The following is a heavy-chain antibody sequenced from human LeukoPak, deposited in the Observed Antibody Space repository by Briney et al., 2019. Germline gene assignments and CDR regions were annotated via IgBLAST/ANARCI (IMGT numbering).Heavy chain of an antibody. D-gene: IGHD1-7*01. CDR1: GFTFSSYS. CDR3: AKRRGLELLYYYYMDV. V-gene: IGHV3-23*01. CDR2: ISGSGGST. J-gene: IGHJ6*03. Sequence: GGSLRLSCAASGFTFSSYSMNWVRQAPGKGLEWVSAISGSGGSTYYADSVKGRFTISRDNSKNTLYLQMNSLRAEDTAVYYCAKRRGLELLYYYYMDVWGRGTTVTVSS.